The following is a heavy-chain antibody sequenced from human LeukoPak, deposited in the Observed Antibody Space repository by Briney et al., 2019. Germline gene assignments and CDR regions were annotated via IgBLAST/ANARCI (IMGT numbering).Heavy chain of an antibody. Sequence: SETLSLTCTVSGGSISDSSYYWGWIRQPPGKGLGWIGNIFYSGNTNYNPSVKSRVTISVDTSKNQFSLKLSSVTAADTAVYYCAKGPHYYGSGSYYSDYWGQGTLVTVSS. J-gene: IGHJ4*02. CDR1: GGSISDSSYY. V-gene: IGHV4-39*07. CDR2: IFYSGNT. CDR3: AKGPHYYGSGSYYSDY. D-gene: IGHD3-10*01.